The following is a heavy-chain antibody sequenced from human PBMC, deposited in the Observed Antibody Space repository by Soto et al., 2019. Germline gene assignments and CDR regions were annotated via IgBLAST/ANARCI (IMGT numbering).Heavy chain of an antibody. CDR1: GGSMSSSSSYY. CDR2: IYYSGTT. J-gene: IGHJ6*02. D-gene: IGHD5-18*01. CDR3: ARHGGGYIYSSYYYYALDV. Sequence: QLQLQESGPGLVKPWETLSLTCTVSGGSMSSSSSYYWGWIRQPPGKGLEWIGTIYYSGTTYYNPTLKSRVTISVDTSKNHCSLKLSPLTAADTAVYYCARHGGGYIYSSYYYYALDVWGQGTTVTVSS. V-gene: IGHV4-39*01.